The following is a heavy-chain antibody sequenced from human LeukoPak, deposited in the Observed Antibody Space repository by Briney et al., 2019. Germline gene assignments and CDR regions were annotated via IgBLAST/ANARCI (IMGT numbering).Heavy chain of an antibody. V-gene: IGHV3-23*05. J-gene: IGHJ4*02. CDR1: GFTFCGYA. CDR2: IFGSGSNT. CDR3: AKIDWSSGF. D-gene: IGHD3-9*01. Sequence: PGGSLSLSWAASGFTFCGYAMSWVRQAPGKGLEWVSTIFGSGSNTYYADSVKGRFIISRDNSKNTLYLQMNTLRAEGTAVYFCAKIDWSSGFWGQGSLVVVSS.